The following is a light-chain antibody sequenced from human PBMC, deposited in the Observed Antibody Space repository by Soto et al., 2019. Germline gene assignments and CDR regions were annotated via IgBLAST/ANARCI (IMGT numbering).Light chain of an antibody. V-gene: IGKV3-20*01. CDR3: QQYGSSPT. J-gene: IGKJ1*01. Sequence: EIVLTQSPGTLSLSPGERATLSCRASQRVRTNYFAWYQQKPGQAPRLLIYSASSRATSIPDRFSGSGSGTDFTLTISRLEPEDFVVYYCQQYGSSPTFGQGTKVDI. CDR1: QRVRTNY. CDR2: SAS.